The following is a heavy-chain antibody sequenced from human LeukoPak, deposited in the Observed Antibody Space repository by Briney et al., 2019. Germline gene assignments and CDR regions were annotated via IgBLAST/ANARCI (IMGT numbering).Heavy chain of an antibody. J-gene: IGHJ4*02. CDR1: GFTFSSYG. D-gene: IGHD3-16*02. V-gene: IGHV3-30*02. CDR2: IRYDGSNK. Sequence: PGGSLRLSCAASGFTFSSYGMHWVRQAPGKGLEWVAFIRYDGSNKYYADSVKGRFTISRDNSKNTLYLQMNSLRAEDTAVYYCARGRAYDYVWGSYRQDGLGYWGQGTLVTVSS. CDR3: ARGRAYDYVWGSYRQDGLGY.